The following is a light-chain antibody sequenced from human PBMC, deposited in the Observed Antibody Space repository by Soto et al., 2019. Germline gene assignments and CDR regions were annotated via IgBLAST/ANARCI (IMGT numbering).Light chain of an antibody. CDR3: QQRSNWPPIT. CDR2: DAS. J-gene: IGKJ5*01. CDR1: QSVSTN. Sequence: EFVLPQSPGALSFSLWEGATRSCRVSQSVSTNLAWYRQKPGQAPRLLIYDASNRATGIPARFSGSGSGTDFTLTISSLEPEDFAVYYCQQRSNWPPITFGQGTRLEIK. V-gene: IGKV3-11*01.